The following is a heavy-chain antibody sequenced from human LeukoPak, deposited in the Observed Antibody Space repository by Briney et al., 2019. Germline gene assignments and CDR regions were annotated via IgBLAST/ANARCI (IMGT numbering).Heavy chain of an antibody. CDR2: ISYTGGT. Sequence: SETLSLTCTVSGGSVNNGPYYWSWIRQHPGKGLEWIGYISYTGGTYYNPSLESRVSMSVDTSKNQSSLKLSSVTAADTAMYYCARIIVGASFDYWGQGTLVTVSS. J-gene: IGHJ4*02. V-gene: IGHV4-31*03. D-gene: IGHD1-26*01. CDR1: GGSVNNGPYY. CDR3: ARIIVGASFDY.